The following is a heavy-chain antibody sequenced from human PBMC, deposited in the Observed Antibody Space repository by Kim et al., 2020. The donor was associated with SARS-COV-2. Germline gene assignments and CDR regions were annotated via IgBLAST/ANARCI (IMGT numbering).Heavy chain of an antibody. CDR3: ARDGHAMVQGVSGAFDI. V-gene: IGHV4-31*03. CDR2: IYYSGST. D-gene: IGHD3-10*01. Sequence: SETLSLTCTVSGGSISSGGYYWSWIRQHPGKGLEWIGYIYYSGSTYYNPSLKSRVTISVDTSKNQFSLKLSSVTAADTAVYYCARDGHAMVQGVSGAFDIWGQGTMVTVSS. J-gene: IGHJ3*02. CDR1: GGSISSGGYY.